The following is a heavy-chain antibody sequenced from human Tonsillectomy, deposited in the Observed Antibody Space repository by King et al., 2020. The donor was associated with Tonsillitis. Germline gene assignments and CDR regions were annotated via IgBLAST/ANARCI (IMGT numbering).Heavy chain of an antibody. CDR3: ARGACSGGNCYLNY. J-gene: IGHJ4*02. Sequence: QLQESGPGLVKPSETLSLTCTVSGDSISSYYWSWIRQPAGKGLEWVGRMYASGSTSPNPSPKSRVTMSVDTSKNQVSLKLSSVTAADTAVYYCARGACSGGNCYLNYWGQGTLVTVSS. CDR2: MYASGST. CDR1: GDSISSYY. V-gene: IGHV4-4*07. D-gene: IGHD2-15*01.